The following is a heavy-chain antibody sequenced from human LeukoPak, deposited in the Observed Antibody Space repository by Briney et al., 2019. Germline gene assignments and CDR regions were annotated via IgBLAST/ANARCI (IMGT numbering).Heavy chain of an antibody. Sequence: GGSLRLSCAVSGFTFSSYAMSWVRHAPGQGQVWVSRINSDGSSTSYADSVKGRFTISRDNAKNTLYLQMNSLRAEDTAVYYCARDTQKTPIAAAGTPNYWGQGTLVTVSS. CDR3: ARDTQKTPIAAAGTPNY. V-gene: IGHV3-74*01. CDR1: GFTFSSYA. D-gene: IGHD6-13*01. CDR2: INSDGSST. J-gene: IGHJ4*02.